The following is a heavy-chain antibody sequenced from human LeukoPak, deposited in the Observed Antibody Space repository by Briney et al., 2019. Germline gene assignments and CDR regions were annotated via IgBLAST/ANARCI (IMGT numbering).Heavy chain of an antibody. J-gene: IGHJ3*02. CDR1: GFTVSSNY. CDR3: ARDSWRSGGSFDI. V-gene: IGHV3-53*01. D-gene: IGHD1-26*01. Sequence: PGGSLRLSCAASGFTVSSNYMSWVRQAPGKGLEWVSVIYSGGSTYYADSVKGRFTISRDNSKNTLYLQMSSLRAEDTAVYYCARDSWRSGGSFDIWGQGTMVTVSS. CDR2: IYSGGST.